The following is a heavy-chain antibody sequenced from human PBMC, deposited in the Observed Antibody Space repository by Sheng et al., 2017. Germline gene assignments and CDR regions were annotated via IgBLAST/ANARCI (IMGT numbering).Heavy chain of an antibody. V-gene: IGHV1-2*02. CDR1: GYTFTGYY. Sequence: QVQLVQSGAEVMKPGASVKVSCRASGYTFTGYYIHWVRQAPGLGLEWLGWVNPNSGGTKYAEKFQARVTMTRDTSISTAYMELRRLKSDDTAVYYCAKAPAPYSTSAVGLDSWGQGTLVTVSS. CDR2: VNPNSGGT. D-gene: IGHD6-13*01. CDR3: AKAPAPYSTSAVGLDS. J-gene: IGHJ4*02.